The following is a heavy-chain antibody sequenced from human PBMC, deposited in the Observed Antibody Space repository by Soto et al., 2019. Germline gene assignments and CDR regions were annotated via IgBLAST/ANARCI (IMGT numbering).Heavy chain of an antibody. J-gene: IGHJ4*02. V-gene: IGHV3-74*03. CDR3: AKDRLWGQSDY. CDR2: INTDGTNT. CDR1: GFTFSRYW. D-gene: IGHD3-16*01. Sequence: EVQLVESGGGLVQPGGSLRLSCAVSGFTFSRYWMHWFRQDPGNGLVWVSSINTDGTNTQYADSVRGRFTVSRDNAKNTVYLQMISLRSEDTAVYYCAKDRLWGQSDYWGQGTLVVVCS.